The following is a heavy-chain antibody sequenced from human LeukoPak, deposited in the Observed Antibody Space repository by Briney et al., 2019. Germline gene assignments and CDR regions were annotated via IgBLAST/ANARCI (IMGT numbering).Heavy chain of an antibody. J-gene: IGHJ4*02. V-gene: IGHV1-18*01. Sequence: ASVKVSCKASGYTFTNYGISGVRQAPGQGLEWMGWISAYNGDTNYAQKLQGRVTMTTDTSTSTAYMELRSLRSDDTAVYYCAVRNRSSWSPFDFWGQGTLVTVSS. CDR2: ISAYNGDT. CDR1: GYTFTNYG. D-gene: IGHD6-13*01. CDR3: AVRNRSSWSPFDF.